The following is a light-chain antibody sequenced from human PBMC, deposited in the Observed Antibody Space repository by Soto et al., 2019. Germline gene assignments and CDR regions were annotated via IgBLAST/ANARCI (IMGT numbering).Light chain of an antibody. CDR2: GAS. V-gene: IGKV3-20*01. Sequence: EIVLTQSPGTLSLSPGERATLSCRASQSVSSSYLAWYQQKPGQAPRLLIYGASSRATGIPDRFSGSGSGTDFTLTISRLEPEDFAVYYCQQYGSPVRVTFGQGTKVDIK. J-gene: IGKJ1*01. CDR3: QQYGSPVRVT. CDR1: QSVSSSY.